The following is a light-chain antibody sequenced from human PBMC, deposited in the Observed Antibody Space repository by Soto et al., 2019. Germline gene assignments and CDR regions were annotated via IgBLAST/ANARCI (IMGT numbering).Light chain of an antibody. CDR3: LSFDSSLSVV. CDR2: GST. Sequence: QSVLTQPPSVSGAPGQRVTISCTGSSSNIGAGYDVHWYQQLPGRAPKLHIYGSTNRPSGVPDRFSGSKSGTSASLAITGLQADDEADYYCLSFDSSLSVVFGGGTKLTVL. V-gene: IGLV1-40*01. CDR1: SSNIGAGYD. J-gene: IGLJ2*01.